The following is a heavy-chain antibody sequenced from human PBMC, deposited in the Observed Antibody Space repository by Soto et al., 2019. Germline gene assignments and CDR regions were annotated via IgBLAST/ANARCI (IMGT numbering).Heavy chain of an antibody. CDR2: ISYDGSNK. V-gene: IGHV3-30*18. J-gene: IGHJ4*02. Sequence: QVQLVESGGGVVQPGRSPRLSCAASGFTFSSYGMHWVRQAPGKGLEWVAVISYDGSNKYYADSVKGRFTISRDNSKNTLYLQMNSLRAVDTAVYYCAKDPKDGYNSDYFDYWGQGTLVTVSS. CDR1: GFTFSSYG. D-gene: IGHD5-12*01. CDR3: AKDPKDGYNSDYFDY.